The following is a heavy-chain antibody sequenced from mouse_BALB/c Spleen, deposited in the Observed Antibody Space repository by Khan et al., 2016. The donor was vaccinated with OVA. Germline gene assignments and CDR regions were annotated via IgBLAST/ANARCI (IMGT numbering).Heavy chain of an antibody. CDR2: ISSSGTT. J-gene: IGHJ4*01. D-gene: IGHD1-1*01. Sequence: EVQLIETGPGLVTPSQSLSLTCTVTDYSITRDYAWNWIRQFPGNKLEWMVYISSSGTTSSNPSLKSRISITRDTSKLQFFLQLKSVTTENTATYYCAISLYSIYGYAMDYWGRGTAVTVSS. CDR1: DYSITRDYA. V-gene: IGHV3-2*02. CDR3: AISLYSIYGYAMDY.